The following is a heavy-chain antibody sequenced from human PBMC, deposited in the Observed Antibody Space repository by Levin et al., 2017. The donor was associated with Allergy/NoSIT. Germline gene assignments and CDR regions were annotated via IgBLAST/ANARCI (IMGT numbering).Heavy chain of an antibody. CDR1: GGSFSGYY. CDR3: ASLIAVAGVYYFDY. V-gene: IGHV4-34*01. J-gene: IGHJ4*02. D-gene: IGHD6-19*01. Sequence: SSETLSLTCAVYGGSFSGYYWSWIRQPPGKGLEWIGEINHSGSTNYNPSLKSRVTISVDTSKNQFSLKLSSVTAADTAVYYCASLIAVAGVYYFDYWGQGTLVTVSS. CDR2: INHSGST.